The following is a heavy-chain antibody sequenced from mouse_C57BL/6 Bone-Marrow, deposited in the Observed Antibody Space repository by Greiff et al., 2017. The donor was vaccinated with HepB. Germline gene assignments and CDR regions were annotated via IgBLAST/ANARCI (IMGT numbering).Heavy chain of an antibody. V-gene: IGHV1-26*01. CDR2: INPNNGGT. CDR3: ANYYGSIVFAY. J-gene: IGHJ3*01. Sequence: EVQLQQSGPELVKPGASVKISCKASGYTFTDYYMNWVKQSHGKSLEWIGDINPNNGGTSYNQKFKGKATLTVDKSSSTAYIELRSLTSEDSAVYYCANYYGSIVFAYWGQGTLVTVSA. D-gene: IGHD1-1*01. CDR1: GYTFTDYY.